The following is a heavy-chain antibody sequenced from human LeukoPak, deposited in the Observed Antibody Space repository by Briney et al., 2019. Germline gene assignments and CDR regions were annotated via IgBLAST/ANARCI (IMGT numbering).Heavy chain of an antibody. CDR2: TYYRSTWYN. CDR1: GDSVLSNSVT. V-gene: IGHV6-1*01. J-gene: IGHJ5*02. D-gene: IGHD2-2*01. Sequence: SQTLSLTCAISGDSVLSNSVTWNWIRQSPSRGLEWLGRTYYRSTWYNDYAVSVRGRITVNPDTSKNQFSLHLNSVTPEDTAVYYCARRLTQYDCFDPWGQGILVTVSS. CDR3: ARRLTQYDCFDP.